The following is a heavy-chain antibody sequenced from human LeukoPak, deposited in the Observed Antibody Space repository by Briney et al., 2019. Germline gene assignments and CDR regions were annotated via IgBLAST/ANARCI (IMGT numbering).Heavy chain of an antibody. J-gene: IGHJ6*04. Sequence: GGSLRLSCAASGFTFSSYEMNWSRKAPGKGLEGVSYISSSGSTIYYADSVKGRFTISRDNAKNSLYLQMNSLRAEDTVVYYCAELGITMIGGVWGKGTTVTISS. D-gene: IGHD3-10*02. CDR3: AELGITMIGGV. CDR1: GFTFSSYE. CDR2: ISSSGSTI. V-gene: IGHV3-48*03.